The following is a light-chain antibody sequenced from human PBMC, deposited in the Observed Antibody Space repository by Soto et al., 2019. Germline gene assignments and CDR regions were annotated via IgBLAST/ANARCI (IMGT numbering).Light chain of an antibody. J-gene: IGLJ2*01. V-gene: IGLV4-69*01. CDR3: QTWGTGIRI. Sequence: QAVVTQSPSASASLGASVKLTCTLSSGHSSYAIAWHQLQPEKGPRYLMKVNSDGSQRKGDGIPDRFSGSSSGAERYLTISSLQSEDEADYYCQTWGTGIRIFGGGTKLTVL. CDR1: SGHSSYA. CDR2: VNSDGSQ.